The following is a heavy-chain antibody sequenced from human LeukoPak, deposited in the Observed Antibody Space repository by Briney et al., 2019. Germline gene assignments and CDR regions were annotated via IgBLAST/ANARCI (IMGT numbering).Heavy chain of an antibody. D-gene: IGHD3-10*01. V-gene: IGHV3-30-3*01. J-gene: IGHJ5*02. CDR2: ISYDGSNK. CDR3: ARDSADVLLWFGEHSNWFDP. CDR1: GFTFSSYA. Sequence: PGGSLRLSCAASGFTFSSYAMHWVRQAPGKGLEWVAVISYDGSNKYYADSVKGRFTISRDNSKNTLYLQMNSLRAEDTAVYYCARDSADVLLWFGEHSNWFDPWGQGTLVTVSS.